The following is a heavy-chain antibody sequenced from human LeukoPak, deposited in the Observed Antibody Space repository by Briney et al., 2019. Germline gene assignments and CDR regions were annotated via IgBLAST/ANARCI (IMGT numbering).Heavy chain of an antibody. CDR2: INWNGGST. Sequence: GGSLRLSCAASGFTFSDYYMSWVRQAPGKGLEWVSGINWNGGSTGYADSVKGRFTISRDNAKNSLYLQMNSLRAEDTAVYYCARARAPQARYFDWSLGYWGQGTLVTVSS. CDR3: ARARAPQARYFDWSLGY. J-gene: IGHJ4*02. V-gene: IGHV3-20*04. CDR1: GFTFSDYY. D-gene: IGHD3-9*01.